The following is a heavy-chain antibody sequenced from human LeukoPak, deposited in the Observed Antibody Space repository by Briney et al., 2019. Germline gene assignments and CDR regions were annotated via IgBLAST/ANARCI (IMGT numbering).Heavy chain of an antibody. V-gene: IGHV3-7*01. Sequence: GGSLRLSCAASGFTFSSYWMSWVRRAPGKGLEWVANIKQDGSEKYYVDSVKGRFTISRDNAKNSLYLQMNSLRAEDTAVYYCARDSSHYDFWSGYYMYFDYWGQGTLVTVSS. CDR2: IKQDGSEK. CDR3: ARDSSHYDFWSGYYMYFDY. J-gene: IGHJ4*02. D-gene: IGHD3-3*01. CDR1: GFTFSSYW.